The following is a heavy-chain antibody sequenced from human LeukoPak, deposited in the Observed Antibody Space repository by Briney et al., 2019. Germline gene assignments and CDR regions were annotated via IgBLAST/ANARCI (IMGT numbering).Heavy chain of an antibody. CDR2: IYYSGST. CDR3: ARGRRDGYNFFYYYMDV. CDR1: GGSISSYY. Sequence: SETLSLTCTVSGGSISSYYWSWIRQPPGKGLEWIGYIYYSGSTNYNPSLKSRVTISVDTSKNQFSLKLSSVTAADTAVYYRARGRRDGYNFFYYYMDVWGKGTTVTISS. D-gene: IGHD5-24*01. J-gene: IGHJ6*03. V-gene: IGHV4-59*01.